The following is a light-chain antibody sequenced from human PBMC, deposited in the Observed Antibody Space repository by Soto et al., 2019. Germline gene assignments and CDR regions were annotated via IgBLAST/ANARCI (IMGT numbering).Light chain of an antibody. Sequence: QSVLTQPPSASGAPGQRVTISCTWSSSNIGAGYDVHWYQHLPGTAPKLLIYANTNRPSGVPDRFSGFKSGTSASLAITGIRAEDEADYYCQYYDSSLSGYVFGPGTKVTVL. CDR2: ANT. V-gene: IGLV1-40*01. CDR1: SSNIGAGYD. J-gene: IGLJ1*01. CDR3: QYYDSSLSGYV.